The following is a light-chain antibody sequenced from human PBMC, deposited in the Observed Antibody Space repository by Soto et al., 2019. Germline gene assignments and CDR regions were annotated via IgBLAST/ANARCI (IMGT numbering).Light chain of an antibody. CDR1: QSVSSSY. CDR3: QQYGRSPFT. CDR2: GTS. V-gene: IGKV3-20*01. J-gene: IGKJ3*01. Sequence: EIVLTQSPGTLSLSPGERATLSCRASQSVSSSYLAWYQQKPGQAPRLRIYGTSIRDTGIPGMFSGSGSETDFTLTISRQEPEDYAVYYCQQYGRSPFTFGPGTKVDIK.